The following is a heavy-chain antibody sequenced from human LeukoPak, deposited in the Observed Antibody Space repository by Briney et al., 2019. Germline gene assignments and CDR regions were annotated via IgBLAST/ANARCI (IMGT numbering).Heavy chain of an antibody. CDR1: GGSISSSSYY. CDR2: IYYSGST. CDR3: ARGLFYCSSTSCYTPLFDY. V-gene: IGHV4-39*07. Sequence: SETLSLTCTVSGGSISSSSYYWGWIRQPPGKGLEWIGSIYYSGSTYYNPSLKSRVTISVDRSKNQFSLKLSSVTAADTAVYYCARGLFYCSSTSCYTPLFDYWGQGTLVTVSS. J-gene: IGHJ4*02. D-gene: IGHD2-2*02.